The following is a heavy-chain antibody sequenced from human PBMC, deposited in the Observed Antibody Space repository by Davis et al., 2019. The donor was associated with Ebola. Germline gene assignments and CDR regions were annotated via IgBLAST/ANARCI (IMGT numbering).Heavy chain of an antibody. CDR3: ARGRGYSSGWYIPGCNYMDV. D-gene: IGHD6-19*01. CDR2: INHSGST. J-gene: IGHJ6*03. Sequence: PSETLSLTCAVYGGSFSGYYWSWIRQPPGKGLEWIGEINHSGSTNYNPSLKSRVTISVDTSKNQFSLKLSSVTAADTAVYYCARGRGYSSGWYIPGCNYMDVWGKGTTVTVSS. CDR1: GGSFSGYY. V-gene: IGHV4-34*01.